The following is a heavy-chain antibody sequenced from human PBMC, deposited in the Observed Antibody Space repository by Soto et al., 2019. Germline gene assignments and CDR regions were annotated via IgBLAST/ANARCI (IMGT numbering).Heavy chain of an antibody. Sequence: PGGSLRLSCAASGFTFSGSAMHWVRQASGKGLEWVGRIRSKANSYATAYAASVKGRFTISRDDSKNTAYLQMNSLKTEDTAVIFFFLPYYYIGGKNVVFDFGGKGKLAPVSS. CDR3: FLPYYYIGGKNVVFDF. CDR2: IRSKANSYAT. J-gene: IGHJ3*01. D-gene: IGHD3-10*01. V-gene: IGHV3-73*01. CDR1: GFTFSGSA.